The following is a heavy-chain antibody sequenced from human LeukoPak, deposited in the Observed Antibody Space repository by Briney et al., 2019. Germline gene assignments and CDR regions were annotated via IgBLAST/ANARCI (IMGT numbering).Heavy chain of an antibody. J-gene: IGHJ4*02. Sequence: ASVKVSCKASGYSFVLYGISWVRQAPGQGPEWMGWISAYNGNANYAQKLQGRVTMTRDTSTSTVYMELSSLRSEDTAVYYCARGVATGGSFDYWGQGTLVTVSS. D-gene: IGHD5-12*01. CDR1: GYSFVLYG. V-gene: IGHV1-18*01. CDR2: ISAYNGNA. CDR3: ARGVATGGSFDY.